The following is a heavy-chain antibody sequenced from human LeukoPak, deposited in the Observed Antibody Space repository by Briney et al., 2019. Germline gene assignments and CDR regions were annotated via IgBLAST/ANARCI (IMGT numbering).Heavy chain of an antibody. D-gene: IGHD3-10*01. Sequence: SETLSLTCAVSGGSISSGGYSWSWIRQPPGKGLEWIVYIYHSGSTYYNPSLKSRVTISVDRSKNQFSLKLSSVTAADTAVYYCARWIMVRGVIMSGWFDPWGQGTLVTVSS. CDR2: IYHSGST. CDR1: GGSISSGGYS. J-gene: IGHJ5*02. CDR3: ARWIMVRGVIMSGWFDP. V-gene: IGHV4-30-2*01.